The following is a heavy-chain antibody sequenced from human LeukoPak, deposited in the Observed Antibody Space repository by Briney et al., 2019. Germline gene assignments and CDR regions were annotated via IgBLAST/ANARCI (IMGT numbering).Heavy chain of an antibody. J-gene: IGHJ5*02. Sequence: SETLSLTCAVYGGSFSGYYWSWIRQPPGKGLEWIGEINHSGSTNYNPSLKSRVTISVDKSKNQFSLKLSSVTAADTAVYYCAREADYDILTGHGVWFDPWGQGTLVTVSS. CDR1: GGSFSGYY. D-gene: IGHD3-9*01. V-gene: IGHV4-34*01. CDR2: INHSGST. CDR3: AREADYDILTGHGVWFDP.